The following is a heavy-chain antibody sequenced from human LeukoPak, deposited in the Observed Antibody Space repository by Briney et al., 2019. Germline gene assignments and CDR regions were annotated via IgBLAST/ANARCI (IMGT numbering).Heavy chain of an antibody. CDR1: GYTFTGYY. CDR3: ATFGYSGYGGFDY. Sequence: ASVKVSCKASGYTFTGYYMHRVRQAPGQGLEWMGRINPNSGGTNYAQKFQGRVTMTRDTSISTAYMELSRLRSDDTAVYYCATFGYSGYGGFDYWGQGTLVTVSS. CDR2: INPNSGGT. J-gene: IGHJ4*02. D-gene: IGHD5-12*01. V-gene: IGHV1-2*06.